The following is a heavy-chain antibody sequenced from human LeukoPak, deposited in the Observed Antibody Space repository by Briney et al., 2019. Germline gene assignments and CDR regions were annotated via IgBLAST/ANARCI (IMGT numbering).Heavy chain of an antibody. CDR3: ASLRSGPRYGMDV. J-gene: IGHJ6*02. CDR1: GFTFSSYW. CDR2: INSDGSST. D-gene: IGHD6-25*01. Sequence: GGSLRLSCAASGFTFSSYWMHWVRQAPGKGLVWVSRINSDGSSTNYADSVKGRFTISRDNSKNTLFLQMNSLRPEDTAVYYCASLRSGPRYGMDVWGQGTTVTVSS. V-gene: IGHV3-74*01.